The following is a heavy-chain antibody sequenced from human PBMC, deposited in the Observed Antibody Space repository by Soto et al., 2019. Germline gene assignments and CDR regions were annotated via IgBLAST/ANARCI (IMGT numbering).Heavy chain of an antibody. D-gene: IGHD3-22*01. J-gene: IGHJ4*02. Sequence: LSLTCTVSGGSISSYYWSWIRQPPGKGLEWIGYIYYSGSTNYNPSLKSRVTMSVDTSKNQFSLKLRSVTAADTAVYFCVRDSSGYYTFDYWGQGSLVTVSS. CDR2: IYYSGST. CDR3: VRDSSGYYTFDY. V-gene: IGHV4-59*12. CDR1: GGSISSYY.